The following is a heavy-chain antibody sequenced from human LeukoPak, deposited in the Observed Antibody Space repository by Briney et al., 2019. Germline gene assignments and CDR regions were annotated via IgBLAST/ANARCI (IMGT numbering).Heavy chain of an antibody. D-gene: IGHD3-22*01. J-gene: IGHJ4*02. CDR1: GFTFSSYA. CDR2: ISGRGGST. V-gene: IGHV3-23*01. Sequence: GGSLRLSCAASGFTFSSYAMSWVRQAPAKGLEWVSSISGRGGSTYYADSVKGRFTISRDNSKNTLYLQMNRLRAEDTAVYYCAKENGNYYDSGGPDYWGQGTLVTVSS. CDR3: AKENGNYYDSGGPDY.